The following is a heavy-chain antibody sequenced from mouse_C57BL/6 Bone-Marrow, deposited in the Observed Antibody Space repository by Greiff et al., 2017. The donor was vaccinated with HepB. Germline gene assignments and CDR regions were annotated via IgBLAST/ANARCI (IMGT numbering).Heavy chain of an antibody. V-gene: IGHV1-18*01. Sequence: VQLQQSGPELVKPGASVKIPCKASGYTFTDYNMDWVKQSHGKSLEWIGDINPNNGGTIYNQKFKGKATLTVDKSSSTAYMELRSLTSEDTAVYYCARSIYDGYYGFAYWGQGTLVTVSA. J-gene: IGHJ3*01. CDR1: GYTFTDYN. CDR3: ARSIYDGYYGFAY. CDR2: INPNNGGT. D-gene: IGHD2-3*01.